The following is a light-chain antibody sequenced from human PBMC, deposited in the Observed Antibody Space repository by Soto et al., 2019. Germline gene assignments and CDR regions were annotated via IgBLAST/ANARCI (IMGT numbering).Light chain of an antibody. V-gene: IGKV1-39*01. CDR1: HPISNY. CDR2: GAS. CDR3: QQSCATPLT. Sequence: DVPITQSPSSLSASVGDRVTITCRASHPISNYLNWYQHRPGKAPKLLIYGASTWQTGTPYRFSGSESGTDFTLTITSLQPEDCATYYCQQSCATPLTFGQVTRLEIK. J-gene: IGKJ5*01.